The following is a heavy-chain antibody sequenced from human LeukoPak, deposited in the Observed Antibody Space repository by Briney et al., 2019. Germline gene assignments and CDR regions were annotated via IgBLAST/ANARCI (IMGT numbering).Heavy chain of an antibody. Sequence: PSETLSLTCAVYGGSFSGYSWSWIRQPPGKGLEWIGEINHSGSTNYNPSLKSRVTISVDTSTNQFSLKLSSVTAADTAVYYCATRSYYDFWSGYAWFDYWGQGTLVTVSS. D-gene: IGHD3-3*01. CDR3: ATRSYYDFWSGYAWFDY. CDR1: GGSFSGYS. CDR2: INHSGST. V-gene: IGHV4-34*01. J-gene: IGHJ4*02.